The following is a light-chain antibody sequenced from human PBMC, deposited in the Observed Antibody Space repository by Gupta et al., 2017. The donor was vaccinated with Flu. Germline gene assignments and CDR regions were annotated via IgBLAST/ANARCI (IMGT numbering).Light chain of an antibody. Sequence: PSTLSASVGDRVTITCRASQTINSWLAWYQQKPGKAPKLVIYKASTLQSGVPSTFGGSGSETEFTLTISSLQPDDFATYYCQQYNAYQWTFGQGTKVELK. V-gene: IGKV1-5*03. CDR1: QTINSW. J-gene: IGKJ1*01. CDR3: QQYNAYQWT. CDR2: KAS.